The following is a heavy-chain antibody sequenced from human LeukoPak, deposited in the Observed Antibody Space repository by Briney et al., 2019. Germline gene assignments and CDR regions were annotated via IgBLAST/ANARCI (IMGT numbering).Heavy chain of an antibody. CDR1: GFTFSSYS. V-gene: IGHV3-7*03. CDR2: IKPDGGEQ. CDR3: AREQRTFDY. Sequence: GGSLRLSCAASGFTFSSYSMNWVRQAPGKGLEWVANIKPDGGEQYYVDSVKGRFTISRDNAENSLYLQLSSLRAEDTAVYYCAREQRTFDYWGQGILVTVSS. D-gene: IGHD5-24*01. J-gene: IGHJ4*02.